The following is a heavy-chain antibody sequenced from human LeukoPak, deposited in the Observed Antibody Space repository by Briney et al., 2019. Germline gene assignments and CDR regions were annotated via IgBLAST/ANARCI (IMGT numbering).Heavy chain of an antibody. CDR1: GGSISSSNW. J-gene: IGHJ4*02. V-gene: IGHV4-4*02. CDR2: IYHSGST. CDR3: ARTGWSNPNSRSGSLDY. D-gene: IGHD3-10*01. Sequence: PSETLSLTCAVSGGSISSSNWWSWVRQPPGKGLEWIGEIYHSGSTNYNPSLKSRVTISVDKSKNQFSLKLSSVTAADTAVYYCARTGWSNPNSRSGSLDYWGQGTLVTVSS.